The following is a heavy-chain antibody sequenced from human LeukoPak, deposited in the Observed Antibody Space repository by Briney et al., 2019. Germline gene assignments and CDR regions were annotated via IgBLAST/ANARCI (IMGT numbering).Heavy chain of an antibody. V-gene: IGHV3-53*01. D-gene: IGHD6-25*01. J-gene: IGHJ4*02. Sequence: GGSLRLSCAASGFTFSDYYINWVRQAPGKGLEWVSVISSGDSTYYADSVKGRFTISRDDSKNTLYLQMNSLRVEDTAVYYCGRDLIGTAASWDSWGQGTLVTVSS. CDR3: GRDLIGTAASWDS. CDR2: ISSGDST. CDR1: GFTFSDYY.